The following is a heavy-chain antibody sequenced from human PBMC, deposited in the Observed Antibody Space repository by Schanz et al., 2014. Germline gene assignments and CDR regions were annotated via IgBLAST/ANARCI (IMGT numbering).Heavy chain of an antibody. J-gene: IGHJ4*02. V-gene: IGHV1-69*09. CDR2: IIPILGIA. CDR3: ARGDPVAGLDY. CDR1: GYTTFTDYY. Sequence: QVQLVQSGAEVKKPGASVKVSCKASGYTTFTDYYIHWVRQAPGQGLEWMGRIIPILGIANYAQKFQGRVTITADKSTFTAYMDVSSLRSEDTAVYYCARGDPVAGLDYWGRGTLVTVSS.